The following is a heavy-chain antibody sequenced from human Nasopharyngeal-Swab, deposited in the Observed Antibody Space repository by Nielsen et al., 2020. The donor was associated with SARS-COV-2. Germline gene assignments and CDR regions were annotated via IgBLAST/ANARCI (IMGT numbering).Heavy chain of an antibody. D-gene: IGHD3-9*01. J-gene: IGHJ4*02. CDR3: ARGYYDILAGYYKSFNFDY. CDR2: INHSGST. V-gene: IGHV4-34*01. Sequence: RQAPGKGLEWFGEINHSGSTNYNPSLKSRVTISVDTSKNQFSLKLSSVTAADTAVYYCARGYYDILAGYYKSFNFDYWGQGTLVTVSS.